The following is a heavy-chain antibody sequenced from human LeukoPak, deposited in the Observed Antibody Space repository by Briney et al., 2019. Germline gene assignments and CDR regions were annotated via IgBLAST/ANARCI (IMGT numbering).Heavy chain of an antibody. Sequence: GESLKISCKGSGYSFTSYWIGWVRQMPGKGLEWMGIIYPGDSDTRYSPSFQGQVTISADKSISTAYLQWSSLKASDTAMYYCARQVVVPAARGVDYYYYYTDVWGKGTTVTISS. CDR2: IYPGDSDT. CDR3: ARQVVVPAARGVDYYYYYTDV. J-gene: IGHJ6*03. V-gene: IGHV5-51*01. D-gene: IGHD2-2*01. CDR1: GYSFTSYW.